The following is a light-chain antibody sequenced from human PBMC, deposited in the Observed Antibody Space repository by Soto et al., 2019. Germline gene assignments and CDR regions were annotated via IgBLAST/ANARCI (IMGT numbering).Light chain of an antibody. Sequence: QSVLKKAPSGSGALAPRVTIACTGITYNIGSGYDVHWYQLLPGRAPYLLIYVNTNRPSGVPDRCFGSKSATSASLAITGVQADVVAIYYCQSYESTLSGPICVFGPGTKVTV. CDR2: VNT. V-gene: IGLV1-40*01. CDR1: TYNIGSGYD. J-gene: IGLJ1*01. CDR3: QSYESTLSGPICV.